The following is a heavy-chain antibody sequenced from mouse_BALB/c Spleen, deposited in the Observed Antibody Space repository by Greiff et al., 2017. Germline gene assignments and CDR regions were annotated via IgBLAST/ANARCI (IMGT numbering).Heavy chain of an antibody. D-gene: IGHD1-1*01. CDR3: ERHGILRGNWFGY. V-gene: IGHV5-9-3*01. CDR2: ISSGGSYT. CDR1: GFTFSSYA. J-gene: IGHJ3*01. Sequence: EVKLVESGGGLVKPGGSLKLSCAASGFTFSSYAMSWVRQTPEKRLEWVATISSGGSYTYYPDSVKGRFTISRDTAKNTLYLQMSSLRSEDTAIYFCERHGILRGNWFGYWGQGTLVTGS.